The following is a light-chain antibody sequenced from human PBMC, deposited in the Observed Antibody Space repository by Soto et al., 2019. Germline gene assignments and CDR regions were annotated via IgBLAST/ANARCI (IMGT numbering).Light chain of an antibody. J-gene: IGLJ1*01. CDR1: SSDVGGFNY. V-gene: IGLV2-14*03. Sequence: QSALTPPASVSGSPGQSITISCTGTSSDVGGFNYVSWYQQHPGKAPKLMIYDVTNRPSGVSYRFSGSKSGNTASLTISGLQAEDEPDYYCNSYTSSSTYVFGTGTKLTVL. CDR3: NSYTSSSTYV. CDR2: DVT.